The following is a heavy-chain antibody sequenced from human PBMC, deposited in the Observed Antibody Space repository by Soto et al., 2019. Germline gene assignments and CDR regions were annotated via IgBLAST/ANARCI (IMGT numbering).Heavy chain of an antibody. CDR2: INHSGST. CDR3: AREGVRYFDWLSIGDNWFDP. Sequence: SETLSLTCAVYGGSFSGYYWSWIRQPPGKGLEWIGEINHSGSTNYNPSLKSRVTISVDTSKNQFSLKLSSVTAADTAVYYCAREGVRYFDWLSIGDNWFDPWGQGTLVT. J-gene: IGHJ5*02. V-gene: IGHV4-34*01. D-gene: IGHD3-9*01. CDR1: GGSFSGYY.